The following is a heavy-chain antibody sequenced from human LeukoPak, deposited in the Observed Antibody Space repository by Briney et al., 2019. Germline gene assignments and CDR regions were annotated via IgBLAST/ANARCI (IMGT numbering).Heavy chain of an antibody. J-gene: IGHJ6*04. CDR2: ISSNGGST. CDR1: GFTFSNYA. CDR3: VKGPKGYYGMTS. Sequence: PGGSLRLSCSASGFTFSNYAMHWVRQAPGKGLEYVSAISSNGGSTYYADSVKGRFTISRDNSKNTLYLQMSSLRAEDTAVYYCVKGPKGYYGMTSGAKGPRSPSPQ. V-gene: IGHV3-64D*06.